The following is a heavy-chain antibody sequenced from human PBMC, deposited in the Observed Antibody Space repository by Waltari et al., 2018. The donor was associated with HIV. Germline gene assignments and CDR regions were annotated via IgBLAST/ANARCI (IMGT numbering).Heavy chain of an antibody. Sequence: QVHLQESGPGLVRPSETLSLTCTVSGDSIISYYWTWIRQAPGKGLEWIGHVYYSGTTYYNPSLQSRVTSSADASKNLFSLKLTSVTTADTAIYYCARFRLNYYDSSDCYMYLDYWGQGTLVSVSS. CDR1: GDSIISYY. J-gene: IGHJ4*02. CDR2: VYYSGTT. CDR3: ARFRLNYYDSSDCYMYLDY. V-gene: IGHV4-59*01. D-gene: IGHD3-22*01.